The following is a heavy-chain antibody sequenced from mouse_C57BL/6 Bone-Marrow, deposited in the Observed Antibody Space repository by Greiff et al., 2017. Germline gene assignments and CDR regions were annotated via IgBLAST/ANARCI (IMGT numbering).Heavy chain of an antibody. CDR1: GYSITSGYY. V-gene: IGHV3-6*01. CDR3: SRVLHYYGSLYWYFDV. J-gene: IGHJ1*03. CDR2: ISYDGSN. D-gene: IGHD1-1*01. Sequence: EVKLLESGPGLVKPSQSLSLTCSVTGYSITSGYYWNWIRQFPGNKLEWMGYISYDGSNNYNPSLKNRISITRDTSKNQFFLKLNSVTTEDTATYYCSRVLHYYGSLYWYFDVWGTGTTVTVSS.